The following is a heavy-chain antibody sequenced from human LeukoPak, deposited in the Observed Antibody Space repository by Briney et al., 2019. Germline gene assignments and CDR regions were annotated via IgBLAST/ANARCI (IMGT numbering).Heavy chain of an antibody. CDR2: IRTTAEGAKYA. Sequence: VGSLRLSCATSGFSFTDYPMNWVRQAPGKGLEWISNIRTTAEGAKYAYYADSVKGRVTISRDDGKNTLYLHMNSLRDDDTAVYYCATDQRYAFDYWGQGILVTVSS. J-gene: IGHJ4*02. V-gene: IGHV3-48*02. D-gene: IGHD3-9*01. CDR3: ATDQRYAFDY. CDR1: GFSFTDYP.